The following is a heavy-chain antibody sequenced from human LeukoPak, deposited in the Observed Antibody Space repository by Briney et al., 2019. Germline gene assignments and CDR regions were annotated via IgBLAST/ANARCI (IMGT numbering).Heavy chain of an antibody. Sequence: PSETLSLTCTVSGASISSGSDYWTWIRQPAGKGLEWIGRIYTSGTTNYNPSLKSRVTISLDPSKNQFSLKLSSVTAADTAVYYCTRAGHTTSYYYWGQGTLVTVSS. D-gene: IGHD2-2*01. CDR2: IYTSGTT. J-gene: IGHJ4*02. CDR1: GASISSGSDY. CDR3: TRAGHTTSYYY. V-gene: IGHV4-61*02.